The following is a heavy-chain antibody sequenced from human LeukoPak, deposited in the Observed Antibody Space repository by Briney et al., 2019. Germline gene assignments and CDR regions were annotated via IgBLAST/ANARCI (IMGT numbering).Heavy chain of an antibody. Sequence: GGSLRLSCAASGFTFSSYSMNWVRQAPGKGLEWISYISSSGSIIYYADSMKGRFNVPRDNAKNSLYLQINSLSAEDTAVYYCARDPISYYYYMDVWGKGTSVFVSS. J-gene: IGHJ6*03. V-gene: IGHV3-48*01. CDR1: GFTFSSYS. CDR2: ISSSGSII. CDR3: ARDPISYYYYMDV. D-gene: IGHD3-16*01.